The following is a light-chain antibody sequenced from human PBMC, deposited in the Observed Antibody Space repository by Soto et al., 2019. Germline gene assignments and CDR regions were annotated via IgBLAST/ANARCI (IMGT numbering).Light chain of an antibody. CDR2: EVN. V-gene: IGLV2-23*02. J-gene: IGLJ2*01. CDR1: NGDVGSYDL. CDR3: CSYAGSNSLI. Sequence: QSALTQPASVSGSPGQSITLSCTGTNGDVGSYDLVSWYQRYPGEAPKLIIYEVNKRPSGISNRFSGSKSGNTASLTIYGLKAEDEAEYDCCSYAGSNSLIFGGGTKLTVL.